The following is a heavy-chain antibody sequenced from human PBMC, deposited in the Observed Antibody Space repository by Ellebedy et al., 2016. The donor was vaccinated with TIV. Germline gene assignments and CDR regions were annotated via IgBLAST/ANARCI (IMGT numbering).Heavy chain of an antibody. J-gene: IGHJ4*02. V-gene: IGHV3-23*01. Sequence: GGSLRLSCAASGFTFSSFAMHWVRQAPGKGLEWLSVISADGANTFHADSVKGRFTITRDNFKNTLFLQMNRLRAEDTAVYYCAKGSSSGFNYDRVGFQYWGQGTLVTVSS. CDR2: ISADGANT. CDR1: GFTFSSFA. D-gene: IGHD3-22*01. CDR3: AKGSSSGFNYDRVGFQY.